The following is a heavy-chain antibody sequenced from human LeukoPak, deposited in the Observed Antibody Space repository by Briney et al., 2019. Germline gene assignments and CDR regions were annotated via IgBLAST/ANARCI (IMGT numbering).Heavy chain of an antibody. D-gene: IGHD3-22*01. CDR3: AREGRFENSGYHDAFDL. CDR1: GFIVSSIY. CDR2: MYTGGNK. V-gene: IGHV3-53*01. J-gene: IGHJ3*01. Sequence: GGSLRLSCAASGFIVSSIYMSWVRQAPGKGFEWVSVMYTGGNKKYADSVKGRFTISRDNSKNALYLQRNSLRAEDTAVYYCAREGRFENSGYHDAFDLWGQGKLVTVYS.